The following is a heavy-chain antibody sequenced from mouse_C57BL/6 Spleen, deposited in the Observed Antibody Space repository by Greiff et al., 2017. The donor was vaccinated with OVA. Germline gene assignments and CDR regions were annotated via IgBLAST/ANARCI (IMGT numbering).Heavy chain of an antibody. J-gene: IGHJ3*01. D-gene: IGHD1-1*01. CDR2: IYPGSGST. CDR3: ARGTTVVATPFAY. CDR1: GYTFTSYW. Sequence: VQLQQPGAELVKPGASVKMSCKASGYTFTSYWITWVKQRPGQGLEWIGDIYPGSGSTNYNEKFKSKATLTVDTSSSTAYMQLSSLTSEDSAVYCCARGTTVVATPFAYWGQGTLVTVSA. V-gene: IGHV1-55*01.